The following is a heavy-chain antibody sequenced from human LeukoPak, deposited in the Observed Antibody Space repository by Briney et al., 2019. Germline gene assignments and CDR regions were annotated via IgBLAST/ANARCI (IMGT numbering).Heavy chain of an antibody. CDR2: MNPNSGNT. J-gene: IGHJ4*02. CDR3: ARGGLGLRFLEWLDC. Sequence: ASVKVSCKASGYTFTSYDINWVRQATGQGLEWMGWMNPNSGNTGYAQKFQGRVTITRNTSISTAYMELSSLRSKDTAVYYCARGGLGLRFLEWLDCWGQGTLVTVSS. D-gene: IGHD3-3*01. V-gene: IGHV1-8*03. CDR1: GYTFTSYD.